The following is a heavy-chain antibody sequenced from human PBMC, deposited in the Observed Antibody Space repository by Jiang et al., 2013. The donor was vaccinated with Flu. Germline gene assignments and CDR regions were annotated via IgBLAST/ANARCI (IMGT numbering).Heavy chain of an antibody. D-gene: IGHD1-26*01. CDR1: GGTFSSYV. J-gene: IGHJ4*02. Sequence: GAEVKKPGSSVKVSCKASGGTFSSYVISWVRQAPGQGLEWMGGIIPILGTTNYAQKFEDRVTITADKSTSTAHMELSSLRSEDTAVYYCAASVGAPLSGRVYFDYWGQGTLVTVSS. V-gene: IGHV1-69*06. CDR2: IIPILGTT. CDR3: AASVGAPLSGRVYFDY.